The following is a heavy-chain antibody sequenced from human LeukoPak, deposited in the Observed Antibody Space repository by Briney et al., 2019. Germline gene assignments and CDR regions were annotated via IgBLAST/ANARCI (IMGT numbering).Heavy chain of an antibody. D-gene: IGHD3-22*01. V-gene: IGHV3-48*02. CDR1: GFTFSSYS. J-gene: IGHJ4*02. CDR3: ARDLGSSTTMIVIWSEGGFDY. CDR2: ISSSSSTI. Sequence: AGGSLRLSCAASGFTFSSYSMNWVRQAPGKGLEWVSYISSSSSTIYYADSVKGRFTISRDNAKNSLYLQMNSLRDEDTAVYYCARDLGSSTTMIVIWSEGGFDYWGQGTLVTVSS.